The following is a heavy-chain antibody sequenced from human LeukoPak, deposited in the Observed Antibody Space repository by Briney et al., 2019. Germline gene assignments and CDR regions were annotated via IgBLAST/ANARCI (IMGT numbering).Heavy chain of an antibody. J-gene: IGHJ5*02. D-gene: IGHD5-12*01. Sequence: SETLSLTCTVSGGSVSSYYWSWIRQPPGEGLEWIGSIYYSRSTNYNPSLNSRVTISVDTSKNQFSLKLSSVTAADTAVYYCAREATGDPNWFDPWGQGTLVTVSS. CDR1: GGSVSSYY. V-gene: IGHV4-59*02. CDR2: IYYSRST. CDR3: AREATGDPNWFDP.